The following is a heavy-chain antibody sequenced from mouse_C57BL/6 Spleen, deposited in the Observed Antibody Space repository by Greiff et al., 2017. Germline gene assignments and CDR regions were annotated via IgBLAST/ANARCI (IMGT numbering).Heavy chain of an antibody. Sequence: QVHVKQPGTELVKPGASVKLSCKASGYTFTSYWMHWVKQRPGQGLEWIGNINPSNGGTNYNEKFKSKATLTVDKSSSTAYMQLSSLTSEDSAVYYCARRGLRVWYFDVWGTGTTVTVSS. V-gene: IGHV1-53*01. CDR3: ARRGLRVWYFDV. CDR2: INPSNGGT. J-gene: IGHJ1*03. CDR1: GYTFTSYW. D-gene: IGHD1-1*01.